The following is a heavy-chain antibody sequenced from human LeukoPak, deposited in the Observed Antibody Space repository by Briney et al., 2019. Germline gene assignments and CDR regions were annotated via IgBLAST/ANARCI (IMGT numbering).Heavy chain of an antibody. J-gene: IGHJ4*03. CDR1: GGSFTGHY. D-gene: IGHD1-26*01. CDR2: LYYSGST. V-gene: IGHV4-59*11. Sequence: PSEPLSLPCSVSGGSFTGHYWSWFRGPPGKGLEGLAYLYYSGSTNYHPSLKSRATMSIDTSKNQFSLNLGSVTAADTAVYYCARGEGERYYVNYFDYWGHGILVTVSS. CDR3: ARGEGERYYVNYFDY.